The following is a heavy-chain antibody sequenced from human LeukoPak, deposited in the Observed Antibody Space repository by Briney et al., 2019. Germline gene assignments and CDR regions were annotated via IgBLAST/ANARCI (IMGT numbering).Heavy chain of an antibody. CDR1: GGSISSGGYY. V-gene: IGHV4-31*03. D-gene: IGHD1-26*01. J-gene: IGHJ3*02. CDR3: ASSSGSYGTVAFDI. CDR2: IYYSGST. Sequence: SETLSLTCTVSGGSISSGGYYWSWIRQHPGKGLEWIGYIYYSGSTYYNPSLKSRVTISVDTSKNQFSLKLSSVTAADTAVYYCASSSGSYGTVAFDIWGQGTMVTVSS.